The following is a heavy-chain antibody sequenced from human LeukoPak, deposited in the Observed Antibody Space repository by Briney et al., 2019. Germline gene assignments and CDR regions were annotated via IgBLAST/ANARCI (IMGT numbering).Heavy chain of an antibody. V-gene: IGHV3-11*06. CDR1: GFTFSDYY. D-gene: IGHD2-2*01. Sequence: GGSLRLSCAASGFTFSDYYMSWIRQAPGKGLEWVSYISSSSYTNYADSVKGRFTISRDNAKNSLYLQMNSLRAEDTVVYYCARATRETPQGDAFDIWGQGTMVTVSS. CDR3: ARATRETPQGDAFDI. J-gene: IGHJ3*02. CDR2: ISSSSYT.